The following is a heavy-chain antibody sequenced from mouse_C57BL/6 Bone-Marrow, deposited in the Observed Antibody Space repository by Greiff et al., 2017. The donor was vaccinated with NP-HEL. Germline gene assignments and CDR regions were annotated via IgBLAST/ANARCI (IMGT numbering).Heavy chain of an antibody. CDR3: AHSAITTVVADMDY. J-gene: IGHJ4*01. CDR2: IFPGSGST. CDR1: GYTFTDYY. V-gene: IGHV1-75*01. Sequence: VQLQQSGPELVKPGASVKISCKASGYTFTDYYINWVKQRPGQGLEWIGWIFPGSGSTYYNEKFKGKATLTVDKSSSTAYMLLSSLTSEDSAVYFCAHSAITTVVADMDYWGQGTSVTVSS. D-gene: IGHD1-1*01.